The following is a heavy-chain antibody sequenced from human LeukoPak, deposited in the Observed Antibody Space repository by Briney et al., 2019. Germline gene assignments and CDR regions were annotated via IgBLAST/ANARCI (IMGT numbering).Heavy chain of an antibody. J-gene: IGHJ6*03. Sequence: SETLSLTCTVSGGSISSGSYYWSWIWQPAGKGLEWIGRIYTSGSTNYNPSLKSRVTISVDTSKNQFSLKLSSVTAADTAVYYCARDRVDYYDSSGYYSRVYYMDVWGKGTTVTISS. CDR3: ARDRVDYYDSSGYYSRVYYMDV. V-gene: IGHV4-61*02. D-gene: IGHD3-22*01. CDR2: IYTSGST. CDR1: GGSISSGSYY.